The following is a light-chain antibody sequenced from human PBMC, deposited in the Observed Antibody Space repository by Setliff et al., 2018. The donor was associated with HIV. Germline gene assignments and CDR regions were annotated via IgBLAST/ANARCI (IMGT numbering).Light chain of an antibody. CDR1: QSVSSTY. V-gene: IGKV3-20*01. J-gene: IGKJ2*01. CDR2: AAS. Sequence: EIVLTQSPGTLSLSLGERASLFCWASQSVSSTYLAWYQQKPGQAPRLLIYAASTRATGIPDRFSGSGTASDFTLTINRLEPEDSAVYYCQQYGSSRYTFGQGTKVDIK. CDR3: QQYGSSRYT.